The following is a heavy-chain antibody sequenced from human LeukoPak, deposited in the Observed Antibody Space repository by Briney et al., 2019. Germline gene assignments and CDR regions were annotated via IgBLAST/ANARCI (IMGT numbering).Heavy chain of an antibody. CDR3: ARPYYYDSTIDP. CDR2: MYYSGST. CDR1: GGSISSGDYY. J-gene: IGHJ5*02. D-gene: IGHD3-22*01. Sequence: SETLSLTCTVSGGSISSGDYYWSWIRQPPGKGLEWIAYMYYSGSTYYKPSLKSRVTMSADTSKNQLSLKLSSVTAADTAVYYCARPYYYDSTIDPWGQGILVTVSS. V-gene: IGHV4-30-4*01.